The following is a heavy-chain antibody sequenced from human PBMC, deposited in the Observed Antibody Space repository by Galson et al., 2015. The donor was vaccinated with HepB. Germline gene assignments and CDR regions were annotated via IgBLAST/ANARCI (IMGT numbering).Heavy chain of an antibody. CDR3: ARDLFPGSSWNWFDP. D-gene: IGHD6-13*01. Sequence: SLRLSCAASGFTFSSYAMHWVRQAPGKGLEWVAVISYDGSNKYYADSVKGRFTISRDNSKNTLYLQMNSLRAEDTAVYYCARDLFPGSSWNWFDPWGQGTLVTVSS. CDR1: GFTFSSYA. CDR2: ISYDGSNK. J-gene: IGHJ5*02. V-gene: IGHV3-30*04.